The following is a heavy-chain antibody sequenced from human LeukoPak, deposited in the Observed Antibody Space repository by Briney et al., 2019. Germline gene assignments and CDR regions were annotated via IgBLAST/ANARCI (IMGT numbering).Heavy chain of an antibody. CDR2: IYYRGST. Sequence: SETLSLTCTVSGGSISSYYWSWIRQPPGKGLEWIGYIYYRGSTNYNPSLKSRVTISVDTSKNQLSLKLSSVTAADTAVYYCARADTTMVIIDLWGRGTLVTVSS. CDR3: ARADTTMVIIDL. D-gene: IGHD5-18*01. V-gene: IGHV4-59*01. CDR1: GGSISSYY. J-gene: IGHJ2*01.